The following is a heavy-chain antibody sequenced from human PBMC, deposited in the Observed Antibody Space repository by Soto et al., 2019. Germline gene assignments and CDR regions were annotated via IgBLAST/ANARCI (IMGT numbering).Heavy chain of an antibody. CDR2: IYPGDSDA. CDR1: GYRFTSYW. Sequence: PWDSLKISCTVSGYRFTSYWIGWVRQMPGKGLEWMGIIYPGDSDARYSPSFQGLVTISADKSIFTAYLQWSSLKASDTAMYFCARHEGPNYYDTNWHLDDWGQGTKVTVSS. CDR3: ARHEGPNYYDTNWHLDD. J-gene: IGHJ4*02. V-gene: IGHV5-51*01. D-gene: IGHD3-22*01.